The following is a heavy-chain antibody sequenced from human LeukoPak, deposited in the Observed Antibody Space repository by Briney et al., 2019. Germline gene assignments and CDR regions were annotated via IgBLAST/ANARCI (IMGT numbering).Heavy chain of an antibody. V-gene: IGHV4-59*01. CDR3: ARAVAATRWYFDL. Sequence: SETLSLTCTVSGGSISSYYWSWIRQPPGKGLEWIGYIYYSGSTNYNPSLKSRVTISVDTSKNQFSLKLSSVTAADTAVYYCARAVAATRWYFDLWGRGTLVTVSS. D-gene: IGHD2-15*01. CDR1: GGSISSYY. J-gene: IGHJ2*01. CDR2: IYYSGST.